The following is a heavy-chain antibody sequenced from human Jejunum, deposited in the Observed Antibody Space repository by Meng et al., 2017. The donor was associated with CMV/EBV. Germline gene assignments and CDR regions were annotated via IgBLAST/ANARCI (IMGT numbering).Heavy chain of an antibody. J-gene: IGHJ4*02. V-gene: IGHV4-4*02. CDR2: VYHTGRT. CDR1: GGAISSNNY. D-gene: IGHD2/OR15-2a*01. Sequence: LTCPVSGGAISSNNYGNWVRQPPGKGLEWIGEVYHTGRTNQNPSLKSRVTISVDKSRNQFSLKLTSVTAADTAVYYCARRASGRYGNWGQGTLVTVSS. CDR3: ARRASGRYGN.